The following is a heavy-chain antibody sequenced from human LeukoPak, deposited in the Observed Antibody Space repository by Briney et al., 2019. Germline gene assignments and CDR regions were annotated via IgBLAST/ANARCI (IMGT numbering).Heavy chain of an antibody. CDR2: ISSSSSYI. D-gene: IGHD2-2*01. CDR1: GFTFRSYS. V-gene: IGHV3-21*01. CDR3: ARQGYCSSDSCLDAFDI. J-gene: IGHJ3*02. Sequence: PGGSLRLSCAASGFTFRSYSMNWVRQAPGKGLEWVSSISSSSSYIYYADSVKGRFTISRDNAKNSLYLQMNSLRAEDTAVYYCARQGYCSSDSCLDAFDIWGQGTMVTVSS.